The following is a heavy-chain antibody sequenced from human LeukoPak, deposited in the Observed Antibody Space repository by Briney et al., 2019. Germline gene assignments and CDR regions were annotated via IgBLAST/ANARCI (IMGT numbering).Heavy chain of an antibody. D-gene: IGHD1-14*01. J-gene: IGHJ3*02. CDR1: GFTFDDHT. CDR2: SSWDDNTE. Sequence: PGGSLRLSCEASGFTFDDHTMHWVRQAPGKGLEWVSISSWDDNTEYYADSVKGRFTISRDNSKTSLYLQMNSLRTEVTAVYYCGKGPRRCTGCDGFDILGQGTMVTVSS. V-gene: IGHV3-43*01. CDR3: GKGPRRCTGCDGFDI.